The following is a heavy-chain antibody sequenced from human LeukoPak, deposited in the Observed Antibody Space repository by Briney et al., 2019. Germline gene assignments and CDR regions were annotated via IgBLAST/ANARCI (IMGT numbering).Heavy chain of an antibody. Sequence: ASVKVSCKASGGTFSSYAISWVRQAPGQGLEWMGGIIPIFGTANYAQKFQGRVTMTTDTSTSTAYMELRSLRSDDTAVYYCASRGSGSYYNHWGQGTLVTVSS. CDR2: IIPIFGTA. J-gene: IGHJ5*02. V-gene: IGHV1-69*05. CDR3: ASRGSGSYYNH. CDR1: GGTFSSYA. D-gene: IGHD3-10*01.